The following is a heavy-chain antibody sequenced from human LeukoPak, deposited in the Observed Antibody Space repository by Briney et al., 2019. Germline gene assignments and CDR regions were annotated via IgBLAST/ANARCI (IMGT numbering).Heavy chain of an antibody. V-gene: IGHV5-51*01. CDR1: GYSFISYW. Sequence: GESLKISCKGSGYSFISYWIVWVRQMPGKGLEWMGSIYPPDFDTKYSPSFQGQVTISADKSISTAYLQWSSLKASDTAMYYCARQGSYYDSSGYYDAFDIWGQGTMVTVSS. CDR2: IYPPDFDT. CDR3: ARQGSYYDSSGYYDAFDI. D-gene: IGHD3-22*01. J-gene: IGHJ3*02.